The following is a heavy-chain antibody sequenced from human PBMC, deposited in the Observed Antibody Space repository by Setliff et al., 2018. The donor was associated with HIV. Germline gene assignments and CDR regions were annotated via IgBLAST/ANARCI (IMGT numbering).Heavy chain of an antibody. CDR1: GFTVSSNY. Sequence: GGSLRLSCAASGFTVSSNYMSWVRQAPGKGLVWVSLIYSGGSTYYADSVKGRFTISRDNTKNLLYLQMNSLRAEDTAVYYCAKEPTYYYDSSGPHDAFDIWGQGTMVTVSS. J-gene: IGHJ3*02. CDR3: AKEPTYYYDSSGPHDAFDI. D-gene: IGHD3-22*01. CDR2: IYSGGST. V-gene: IGHV3-53*01.